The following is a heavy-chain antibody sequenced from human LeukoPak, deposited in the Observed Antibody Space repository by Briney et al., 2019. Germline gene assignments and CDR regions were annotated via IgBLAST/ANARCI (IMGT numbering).Heavy chain of an antibody. Sequence: GGSLRLSCAASGFTFSSYAMSWVRQAPGKGLEWVSAISGSGGSTYYADSVKGRFTISRHNSKNTLYLQMNSLRAEDTAVYYCASDSSGYYDAFDIWGQGTMVTVSS. V-gene: IGHV3-23*01. J-gene: IGHJ3*02. CDR1: GFTFSSYA. CDR3: ASDSSGYYDAFDI. CDR2: ISGSGGST. D-gene: IGHD3-22*01.